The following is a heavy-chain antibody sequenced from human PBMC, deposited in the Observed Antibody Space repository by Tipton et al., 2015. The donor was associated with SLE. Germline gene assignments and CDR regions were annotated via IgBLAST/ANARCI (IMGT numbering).Heavy chain of an antibody. CDR3: ARDGPETLGWLH. CDR1: GYTFTSYD. V-gene: IGHV1-18*01. CDR2: IIPILGIA. D-gene: IGHD3-16*01. J-gene: IGHJ4*02. Sequence: QSGPEVKNLGASVTVSCKASGYTFTSYDITWVRQAPGQGLEWMGRIIPILGIANYAQNFQGRITMTTDTSTSTVYMELRSLRSDETGVDCGARDGPETLGWLHWGQGPQVIVSP.